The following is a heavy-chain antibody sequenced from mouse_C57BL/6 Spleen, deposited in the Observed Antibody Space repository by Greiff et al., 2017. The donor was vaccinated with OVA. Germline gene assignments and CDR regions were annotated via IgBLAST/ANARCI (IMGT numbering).Heavy chain of an antibody. CDR2: ISSGSSTI. Sequence: VQLKESGGGLVKPGGSLKLSCAASGFTFSDYGMHWVRQAPEKGLEWVAYISSGSSTIYYADTVKGRFTISRDNAKNTLFLQMTSLRSEDTAMYYCARGVPYYSNYVYFDVWGTGTTVTVSS. V-gene: IGHV5-17*01. CDR1: GFTFSDYG. D-gene: IGHD2-5*01. J-gene: IGHJ1*03. CDR3: ARGVPYYSNYVYFDV.